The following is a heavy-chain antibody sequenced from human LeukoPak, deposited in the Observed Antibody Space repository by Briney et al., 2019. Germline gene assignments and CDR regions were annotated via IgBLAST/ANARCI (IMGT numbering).Heavy chain of an antibody. CDR3: ARRTSAYCGGDCYSFDY. CDR2: IYPGDSDT. V-gene: IGHV5-51*01. J-gene: IGHJ4*02. Sequence: GESLKISSKGSGYSFTSYWIGWVRQMPGKGLEWMGIIYPGDSDTRYSPSFQGQVTISADKSISTAYLQWSSLKASDTAMYYCARRTSAYCGGDCYSFDYWGQGTLVTVSS. CDR1: GYSFTSYW. D-gene: IGHD2-21*02.